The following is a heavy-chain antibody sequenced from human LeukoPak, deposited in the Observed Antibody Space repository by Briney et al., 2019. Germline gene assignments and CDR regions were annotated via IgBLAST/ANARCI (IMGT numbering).Heavy chain of an antibody. D-gene: IGHD4-17*01. CDR1: GYTFTGYY. J-gene: IGHJ5*02. CDR2: INPNSGGT. CDR3: ARLGRGDYGDYEFDP. V-gene: IGHV1-2*02. Sequence: ASVKVSCKASGYTFTGYYMHWVRQAPGQGLEWMGWINPNSGGTNYAQKFQGRVTMTRDTSISTAYMELSRLRSDDTAVYYCARLGRGDYGDYEFDPWGQGTLVTVSS.